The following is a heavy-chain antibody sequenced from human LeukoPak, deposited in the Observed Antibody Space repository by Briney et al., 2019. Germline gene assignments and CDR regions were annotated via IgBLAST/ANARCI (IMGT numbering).Heavy chain of an antibody. V-gene: IGHV4-4*02. CDR3: ARSDSSSWGYYYYYYMDV. Sequence: PSETLSLTCAVSGYSISSGHWWSWVRQPPGKGLAWIGYIYYSGSTNYNPSLKSRVTISVDTSKNQFSLKLSSVTAADTAVYYCARSDSSSWGYYYYYYMDVWGKGTAVTVSS. D-gene: IGHD6-13*01. CDR1: GYSISSGHW. CDR2: IYYSGST. J-gene: IGHJ6*03.